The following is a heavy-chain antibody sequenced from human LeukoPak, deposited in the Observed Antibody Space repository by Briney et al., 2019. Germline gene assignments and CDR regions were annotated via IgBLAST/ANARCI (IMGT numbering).Heavy chain of an antibody. D-gene: IGHD3-9*01. J-gene: IGHJ4*02. CDR3: ARGLTYYDILTAYYTFPYFDY. Sequence: PSETLSLTCAVYGGSFSGYYWSWIRQPPGRGLEWIGYIYYSGTTNYNPSLKSRVTISIDTSKNQFSLKLSSVTAADTAVYYCARGLTYYDILTAYYTFPYFDYWGQGTLVTVSS. V-gene: IGHV4-59*01. CDR1: GGSFSGYY. CDR2: IYYSGTT.